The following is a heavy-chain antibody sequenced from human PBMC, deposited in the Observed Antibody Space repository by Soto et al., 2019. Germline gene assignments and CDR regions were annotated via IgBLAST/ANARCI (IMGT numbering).Heavy chain of an antibody. D-gene: IGHD3-9*01. Sequence: ASVKLSCKASGYTFTSYGISWVRQATGQGLEWMGWMNPNSGNTGYAQKFQGRVTMTTDTSTSTAYMELRSLRSDDTAVYYFVRYYDILTGYYGPLIFDYWGQGTLVTVSS. CDR2: MNPNSGNT. V-gene: IGHV1-18*01. CDR3: VRYYDILTGYYGPLIFDY. CDR1: GYTFTSYG. J-gene: IGHJ4*02.